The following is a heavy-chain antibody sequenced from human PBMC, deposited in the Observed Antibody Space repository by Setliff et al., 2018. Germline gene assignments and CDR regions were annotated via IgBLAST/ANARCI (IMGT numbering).Heavy chain of an antibody. CDR1: GDSISNDYW. V-gene: IGHV4-38-2*01. CDR2: IHYRGTT. J-gene: IGHJ4*02. CDR3: AIGGGYCDFFDCFPFDN. D-gene: IGHD3-16*01. Sequence: SETLSLTCAVSGDSISNDYWWSWVRQPPERELEWIGRIHYRGTTYSNVSLASRLTISVDTPKNQFSLKLTSVTAADTALYYCAIGGGYCDFFDCFPFDNWGQGFLVTVSS.